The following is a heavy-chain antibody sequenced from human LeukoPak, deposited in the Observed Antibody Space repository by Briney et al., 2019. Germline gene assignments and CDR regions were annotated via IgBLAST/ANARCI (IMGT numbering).Heavy chain of an antibody. CDR3: ARVGDLDAFDI. V-gene: IGHV3-64*01. J-gene: IGHJ3*02. CDR1: GFTFSSYA. Sequence: GGSLRLPCAASGFTFSSYAMHWVRQAPGKGLEYVSAISSNGYSTYYANSVKGRFTISRDNSKNTLYLQMGSLRAEDMAVYYCARVGDLDAFDIWGQGTMVTVSS. CDR2: ISSNGYST. D-gene: IGHD3-16*01.